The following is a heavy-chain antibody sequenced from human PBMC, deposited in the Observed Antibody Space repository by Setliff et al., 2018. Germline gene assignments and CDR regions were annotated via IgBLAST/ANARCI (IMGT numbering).Heavy chain of an antibody. Sequence: SETLSLTCAVSGYSISSGYYWGWIRQPPGKGLEWIGSIYHSGSTYYNPSLKSRVTISIDTSKNQFSLKLSSVTAADTAVYYCARQDFPHRKCGGDCYEAQSIDYWGQGTLVTVSS. CDR3: ARQDFPHRKCGGDCYEAQSIDY. CDR2: IYHSGST. CDR1: GYSISSGYY. D-gene: IGHD2-21*02. V-gene: IGHV4-38-2*01. J-gene: IGHJ4*02.